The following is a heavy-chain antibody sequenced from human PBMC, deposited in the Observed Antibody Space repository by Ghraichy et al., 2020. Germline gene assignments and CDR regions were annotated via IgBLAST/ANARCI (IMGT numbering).Heavy chain of an antibody. CDR3: ARMDYFDC. J-gene: IGHJ4*02. Sequence: GESLNISCAASGFSLSIYSMNWVRQAPGKGLEWVSSISSTSSYISYSDSVRGRFTISRDNAKNSLYLQMDSLRDEDTAVYYCARMDYFDCWGQGALVTVSS. CDR1: GFSLSIYS. CDR2: ISSTSSYI. V-gene: IGHV3-21*01.